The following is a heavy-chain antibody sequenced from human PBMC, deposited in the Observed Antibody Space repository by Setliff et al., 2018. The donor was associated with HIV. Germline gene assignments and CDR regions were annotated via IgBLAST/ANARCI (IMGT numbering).Heavy chain of an antibody. CDR2: IHTSGST. CDR1: GGSISSDSYS. J-gene: IGHJ4*02. Sequence: SETLSLTCTVSGGSISSDSYSWTWIRQPAGEGLEWIGRIHTSGSTNYNPSLKSRVTISVDTSKNQFSLNLRSVTAADTAMYYCAREVMGPVNEELVSFFDYWGQGTLVTVSS. V-gene: IGHV4-61*02. CDR3: AREVMGPVNEELVSFFDY. D-gene: IGHD1-7*01.